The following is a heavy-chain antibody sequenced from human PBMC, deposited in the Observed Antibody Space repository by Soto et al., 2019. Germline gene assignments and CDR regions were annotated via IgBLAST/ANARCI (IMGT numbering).Heavy chain of an antibody. Sequence: QVQLVQSGAEVKKPGSSVKVSCKASGGTFSSYAISWVRQAPGQGLEWMGGIIPIFGTANYAQKFQGRVTLTADESTRTAYLELSRLRSADTAVYYCARGRREITVAPPPYFDYWGQGTLVTVSS. J-gene: IGHJ4*02. V-gene: IGHV1-69*01. D-gene: IGHD3-10*01. CDR3: ARGRREITVAPPPYFDY. CDR2: IIPIFGTA. CDR1: GGTFSSYA.